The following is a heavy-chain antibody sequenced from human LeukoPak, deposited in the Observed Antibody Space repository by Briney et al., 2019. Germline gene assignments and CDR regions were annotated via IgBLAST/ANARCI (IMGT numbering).Heavy chain of an antibody. D-gene: IGHD3-3*01. V-gene: IGHV3-23*01. CDR3: AKGYYDFWRGYSPFDY. CDR2: ISGSGGST. J-gene: IGHJ4*02. CDR1: GFTFSSYA. Sequence: PGGSLRLSCAASGFTFSSYAMSWVRQAPGKGLEWVSAISGSGGSTYYADSVKGRFTISRDNSKNTLYLQMNSLRAEDTAVYYCAKGYYDFWRGYSPFDYWGQGTLVTVSS.